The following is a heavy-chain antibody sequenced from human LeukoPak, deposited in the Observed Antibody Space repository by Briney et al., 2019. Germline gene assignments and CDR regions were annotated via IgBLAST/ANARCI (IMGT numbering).Heavy chain of an antibody. CDR3: AREWPPSYYDFWSGYYNDAFDI. J-gene: IGHJ3*02. D-gene: IGHD3-3*01. V-gene: IGHV1-18*01. CDR1: GYTFTSYG. CDR2: ISAYNGNT. Sequence: GASVKVSCKASGYTFTSYGISWVRQAPGQGLEWMGWISAYNGNTNYAQKLQGRVTMTTDTSTSTAYMELRSLRSDDTAVYYCAREWPPSYYDFWSGYYNDAFDIWGQGTMVTVSS.